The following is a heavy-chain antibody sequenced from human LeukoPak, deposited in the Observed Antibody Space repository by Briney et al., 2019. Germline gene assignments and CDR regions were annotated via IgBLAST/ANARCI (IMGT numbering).Heavy chain of an antibody. J-gene: IGHJ4*02. CDR2: IKQDGSEK. Sequence: PGGSLRLSCAASGITFSAYAMNWVRQAPGKGLEWVANIKQDGSEKYYVDSVKGRFTISRDNAKNSLYLQMNSLRAEDTAVYYCARDLAVAGFDYWGQGTLVTVSS. CDR3: ARDLAVAGFDY. V-gene: IGHV3-7*01. CDR1: GITFSAYA. D-gene: IGHD6-19*01.